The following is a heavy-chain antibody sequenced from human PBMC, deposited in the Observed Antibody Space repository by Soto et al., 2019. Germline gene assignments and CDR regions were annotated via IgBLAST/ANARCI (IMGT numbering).Heavy chain of an antibody. V-gene: IGHV3-23*01. CDR1: GFTFSNYA. Sequence: GGSLRLSCAASGFTFSNYAMNWIRQAPGKGLEWLSSISANGRNAYYADSVKGRFTISRDNSKSTLYLQMNSLRAEDTAIYYCAQNGQWLATPPVAWGQGSLVTVSS. CDR2: ISANGRNA. J-gene: IGHJ4*02. D-gene: IGHD6-19*01. CDR3: AQNGQWLATPPVA.